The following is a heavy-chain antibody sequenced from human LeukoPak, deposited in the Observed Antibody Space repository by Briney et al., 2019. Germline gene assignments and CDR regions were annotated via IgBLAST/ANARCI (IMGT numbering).Heavy chain of an antibody. CDR3: ARNRWMDY. CDR2: INPNSGT. J-gene: IGHJ4*02. Sequence: ASVKVSCKASGYTFTDYYMHWVRQAPGRGLEWMGWINPNSGTNYAQKFQGRATMTRDTSISTAYMELTRLTSDDTAVYYCARNRWMDYWGQGTLVTVSS. V-gene: IGHV1-2*02. D-gene: IGHD1-1*01. CDR1: GYTFTDYY.